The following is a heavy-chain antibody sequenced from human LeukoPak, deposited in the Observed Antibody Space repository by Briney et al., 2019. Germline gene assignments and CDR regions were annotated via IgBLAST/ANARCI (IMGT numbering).Heavy chain of an antibody. CDR1: GYSFTGYF. CDR3: ARSGSTGCSLDY. D-gene: IGHD2-8*02. Sequence: GSVTESCKASGYSFTGYFIHWVRQAPGQGLEWMGCIDPNSGDTKYAQKFQGRVSMPRDTSTRTAYMELSRLRSDDTAVYFCARSGSTGCSLDYWGQGTLVTVSS. CDR2: IDPNSGDT. J-gene: IGHJ4*01. V-gene: IGHV1-2*02.